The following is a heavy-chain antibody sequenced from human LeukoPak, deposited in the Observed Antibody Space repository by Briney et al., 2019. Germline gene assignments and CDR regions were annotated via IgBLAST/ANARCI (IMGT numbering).Heavy chain of an antibody. CDR3: ARSITMIVVVIPVFDY. D-gene: IGHD3-22*01. CDR2: INPNSGGT. J-gene: IGHJ4*02. V-gene: IGHV1-2*02. CDR1: GYTFTGYY. Sequence: ASVKVSCKASGYTFTGYYMHWVRQAPGQGLEWMGWINPNSGGTNYAQKFQGRVTMTRDTSISTAYMELSRLRSDDTAVYYCARSITMIVVVIPVFDYWGQGTLVTVSS.